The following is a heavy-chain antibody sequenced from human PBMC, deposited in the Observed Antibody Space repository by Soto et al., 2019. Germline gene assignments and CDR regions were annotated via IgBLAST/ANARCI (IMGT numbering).Heavy chain of an antibody. J-gene: IGHJ6*02. CDR2: IIPIFGTA. D-gene: IGHD2-15*01. CDR1: GGTFSSYA. V-gene: IGHV1-69*13. Sequence: SVKVSCKASGGTFSSYAISWVRQAPGQGLEWMGGIIPIFGTANYAQKFQGRVTITADESTSTAYMELSSLRSEDTAVYYCARDTRYCSGGSCYYYGMDVWGHGTTVTVSS. CDR3: ARDTRYCSGGSCYYYGMDV.